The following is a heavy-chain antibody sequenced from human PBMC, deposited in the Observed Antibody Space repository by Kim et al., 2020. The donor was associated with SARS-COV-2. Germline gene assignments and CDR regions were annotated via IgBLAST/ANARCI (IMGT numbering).Heavy chain of an antibody. D-gene: IGHD6-6*01. CDR1: GYTFTSYD. J-gene: IGHJ5*02. CDR3: ASVSDSSSGSDP. CDR2: MNPNSGNT. V-gene: IGHV1-8*01. Sequence: ASVKVSCKASGYTFTSYDINWVRQATGQGLEWMGWMNPNSGNTGYAQKFQGTVTMTRNTSISTAYMELSSLRSDDTAVYYCASVSDSSSGSDPWGQGTLVTVSS.